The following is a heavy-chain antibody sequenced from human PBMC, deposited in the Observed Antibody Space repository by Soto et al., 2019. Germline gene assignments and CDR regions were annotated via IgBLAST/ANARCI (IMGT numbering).Heavy chain of an antibody. CDR1: GYTFTGYY. J-gene: IGHJ6*02. Sequence: GASVKVSCKASGYTFTGYYMHWVRQAPGQGLEWMGWINPNSGGTNYAQKFQGWVTMTRDTSISTAYMELSRLRSDDTAVYYCAMGPYYYDSSGYSQDYYYYGMDVWGQGTTVTVSS. D-gene: IGHD3-22*01. CDR2: INPNSGGT. CDR3: AMGPYYYDSSGYSQDYYYYGMDV. V-gene: IGHV1-2*04.